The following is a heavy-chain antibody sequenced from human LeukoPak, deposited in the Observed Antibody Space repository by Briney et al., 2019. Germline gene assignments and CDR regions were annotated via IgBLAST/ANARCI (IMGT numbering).Heavy chain of an antibody. D-gene: IGHD3-10*01. J-gene: IGHJ3*02. CDR1: GGSINSATYY. V-gene: IGHV4-61*02. Sequence: SETLSLTCTVSGGSINSATYYWSWIRQPAGKGLEWIGRLYTSGSTNYNPSLKSGVTISVDTSKNQFSLKLSSVTAADTAVYYCARGSPWFGELRDAFDIWGQGTMVTVSS. CDR2: LYTSGST. CDR3: ARGSPWFGELRDAFDI.